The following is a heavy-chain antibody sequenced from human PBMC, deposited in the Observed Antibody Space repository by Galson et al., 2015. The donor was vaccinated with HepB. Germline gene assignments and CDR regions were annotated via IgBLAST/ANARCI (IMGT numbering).Heavy chain of an antibody. Sequence: SLRLSCAASGFIFSSKSMSWVRQAPGKGLEWVSYISSGSSKIHYADSVRGRFTISRDNAKNSLYLQMSSLRDEDTAVYYCARDHNSDWYGDVFDIWGQGTVVTVSS. CDR2: ISSGSSKI. CDR3: ARDHNSDWYGDVFDI. J-gene: IGHJ3*02. CDR1: GFIFSSKS. D-gene: IGHD6-19*01. V-gene: IGHV3-48*02.